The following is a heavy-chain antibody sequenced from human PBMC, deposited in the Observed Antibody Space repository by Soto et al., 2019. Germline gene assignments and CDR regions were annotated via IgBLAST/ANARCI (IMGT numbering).Heavy chain of an antibody. CDR3: AREYYGLLTGYYTDY. J-gene: IGHJ4*02. CDR1: GFPFSSYW. V-gene: IGHV3-74*01. Sequence: EVQLVESGGDLVQRGGSLRLSCAASGFPFSSYWMHWVRHTPGKGLDWVARISGDGVTTSYADSVTGRFTVSRDNAKNSLSLQISGLRAEDTAVYYCAREYYGLLTGYYTDYWGQGTLGSVSS. D-gene: IGHD3-9*01. CDR2: ISGDGVTT.